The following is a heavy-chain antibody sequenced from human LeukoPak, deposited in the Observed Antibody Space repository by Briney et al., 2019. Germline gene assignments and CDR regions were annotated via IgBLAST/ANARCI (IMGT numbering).Heavy chain of an antibody. V-gene: IGHV3-15*01. Sequence: PGGSLRLSCAASGFTFSNAWMSWVRQAPGKGLEWVGRIKSKTDGGTTDYAAPVKGRFTISRDDSKNTLYLQMNSLRAEDTAVYYCARETLGYCTNGVCARDTPISSLLDYWGQGTLVTVSS. CDR2: IKSKTDGGTT. J-gene: IGHJ4*02. D-gene: IGHD2-8*01. CDR1: GFTFSNAW. CDR3: ARETLGYCTNGVCARDTPISSLLDY.